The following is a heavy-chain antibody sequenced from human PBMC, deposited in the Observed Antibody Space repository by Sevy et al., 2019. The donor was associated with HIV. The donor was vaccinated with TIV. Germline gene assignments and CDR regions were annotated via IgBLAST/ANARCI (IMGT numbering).Heavy chain of an antibody. V-gene: IGHV3-23*01. CDR2: ISGSGGST. D-gene: IGHD6-13*01. CDR1: GFTFSSYA. Sequence: GGSLRLSCAASGFTFSSYAMSWVRQAPGKGLEWVSAISGSGGSTYYADSVKGRFTISRDNSKNTLYLQMNSLRAEDTAVYDCAKDPLTYGSGWYPDWFDPWGQGTLVTVSS. J-gene: IGHJ5*02. CDR3: AKDPLTYGSGWYPDWFDP.